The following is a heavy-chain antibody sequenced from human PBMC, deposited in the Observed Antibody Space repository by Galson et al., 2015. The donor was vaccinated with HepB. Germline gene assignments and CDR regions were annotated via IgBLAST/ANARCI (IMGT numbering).Heavy chain of an antibody. CDR1: GFTFSSYA. Sequence: SLRLSCAASGFTFSSYAMHWVRQAPGKGLEWVAVISYDGSNKYYADSVKGRFTISRDNSKNTLYLQMNSLRAEDTAVYYCARARRSYYGSGSHPLDYWGQGTLVTVSS. CDR3: ARARRSYYGSGSHPLDY. V-gene: IGHV3-30-3*01. D-gene: IGHD3-10*01. J-gene: IGHJ4*02. CDR2: ISYDGSNK.